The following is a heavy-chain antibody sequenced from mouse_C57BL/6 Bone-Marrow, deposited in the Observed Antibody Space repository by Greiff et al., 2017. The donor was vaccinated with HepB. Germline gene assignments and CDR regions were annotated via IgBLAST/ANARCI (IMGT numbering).Heavy chain of an antibody. V-gene: IGHV10-1*01. CDR1: GFSFNTYA. CDR3: VRKRLGGYFDY. CDR2: IRSKSNNYAT. J-gene: IGHJ2*01. D-gene: IGHD3-3*01. Sequence: EVMLVESGGGLVQPKGSLKLSCAASGFSFNTYAMNWVRQAPGKGLEWVARIRSKSNNYATYYADSVKDRFTISRDDSESMLYLQMNNLKTEDTAMYYCVRKRLGGYFDYWGQGTTLTVSS.